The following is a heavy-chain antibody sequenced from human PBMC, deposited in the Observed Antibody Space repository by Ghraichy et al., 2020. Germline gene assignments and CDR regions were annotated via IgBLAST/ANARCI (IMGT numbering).Heavy chain of an antibody. CDR3: ARGSTVVRFFYYAGMDV. D-gene: IGHD4-23*01. CDR2: ITSSSRTT. Sequence: LSLTCVGSGFMFSAYSMNWVRQSPGKGLEWVSYITSSSRTTSYADSVKGRFTISRDNAQNSLYLQMNSLRDEDTAVYYCARGSTVVRFFYYAGMDVWGQGTTVTVSS. J-gene: IGHJ6*02. CDR1: GFMFSAYS. V-gene: IGHV3-48*02.